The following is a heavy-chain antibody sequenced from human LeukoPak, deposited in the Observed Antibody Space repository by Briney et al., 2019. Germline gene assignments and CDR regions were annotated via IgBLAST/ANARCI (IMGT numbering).Heavy chain of an antibody. Sequence: SETLSLTCAVYGGSFSGYYWSWIRQPPGKGLEWIGEINHSGSTNYNPSLKSRVTISVDTSKNQFSLKLSSVTAADTAVYYCARHEPANYYYGMDVWGQGTTVTVSS. CDR1: GGSFSGYY. CDR2: INHSGST. J-gene: IGHJ6*02. CDR3: ARHEPANYYYGMDV. V-gene: IGHV4-34*01.